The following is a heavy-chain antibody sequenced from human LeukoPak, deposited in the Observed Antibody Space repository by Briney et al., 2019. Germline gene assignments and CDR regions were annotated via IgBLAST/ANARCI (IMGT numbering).Heavy chain of an antibody. J-gene: IGHJ6*03. CDR3: ARDGRYSSPYYMDV. V-gene: IGHV1-2*02. CDR2: INPNSGGT. Sequence: ASVKVSRKASGYTFTRYYMHWVRQAPGQGLEWMGWINPNSGGTNYAQKFQGRVTMTRDTSISTAYMELSRLRSDDTAVYYCARDGRYSSPYYMDVWGKGTTVTVSS. D-gene: IGHD6-13*01. CDR1: GYTFTRYY.